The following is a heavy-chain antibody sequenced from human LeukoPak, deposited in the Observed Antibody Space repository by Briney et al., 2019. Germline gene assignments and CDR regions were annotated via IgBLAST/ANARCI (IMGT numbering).Heavy chain of an antibody. CDR1: GFTFSDYG. CDR2: IWYDGSNK. Sequence: GGSLRLSCEASGFTFSDYGMHWVRQAPGKGLEWVAVIWYDGSNKYYADSVKGRFTISRDNSKNTLYLQMNSLRAEDTAVYYCANLGATEAFDIWGQGTMVTVSS. J-gene: IGHJ3*02. V-gene: IGHV3-33*08. D-gene: IGHD1-26*01. CDR3: ANLGATEAFDI.